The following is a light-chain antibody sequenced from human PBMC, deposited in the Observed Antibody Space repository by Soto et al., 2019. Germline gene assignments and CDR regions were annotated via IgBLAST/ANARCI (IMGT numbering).Light chain of an antibody. Sequence: EIVXTXSPXTXSLSXGXXATXSCXAXXXVSXSFLAWYQQKPGQAPRLLIYGASGRAPGVPDRFSGSGSGTDFTLTISGLEPEDFAVYYCQHYGNSPPSYTFGQGTQLEIK. CDR3: QHYGNSPPSYT. J-gene: IGKJ2*01. CDR1: XXVSXSF. V-gene: IGKV3-20*01. CDR2: GAS.